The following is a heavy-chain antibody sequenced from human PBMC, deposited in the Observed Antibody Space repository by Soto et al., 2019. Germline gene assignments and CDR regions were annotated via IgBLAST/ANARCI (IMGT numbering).Heavy chain of an antibody. CDR1: GFTFSSYA. CDR2: ISGSGGTT. V-gene: IGHV3-23*01. D-gene: IGHD3-3*01. CDR3: AKVGSTTIFYVVSLFDY. Sequence: PGGSLRLSCAASGFTFSSYAMSWVRQAPGKGLECVSTISGSGGTTYYADSVKGRFTISRDNSKNTLYLQMNSLRAEDTAVYYCAKVGSTTIFYVVSLFDYWRQGTLVTVS. J-gene: IGHJ4*02.